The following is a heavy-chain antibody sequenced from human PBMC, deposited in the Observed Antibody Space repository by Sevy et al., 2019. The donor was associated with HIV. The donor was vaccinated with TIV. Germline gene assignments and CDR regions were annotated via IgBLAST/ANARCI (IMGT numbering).Heavy chain of an antibody. Sequence: SETLSLTCAVYGGSFSGYYWSWIRQPPGKGLEWIGEINHSGSTNYNPSLKSRVTISVDTSKNQFSLKLSSVTAADTAVYYCARGPYGSGSHIERTAGFDYWGQGTLVTVSS. D-gene: IGHD3-10*01. V-gene: IGHV4-34*01. CDR2: INHSGST. CDR1: GGSFSGYY. CDR3: ARGPYGSGSHIERTAGFDY. J-gene: IGHJ4*02.